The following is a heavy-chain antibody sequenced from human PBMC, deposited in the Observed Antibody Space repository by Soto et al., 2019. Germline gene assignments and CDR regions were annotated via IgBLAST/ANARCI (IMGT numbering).Heavy chain of an antibody. D-gene: IGHD4-4*01. Sequence: GALRLSGAASVGTVCRYSMNWVRQATGKGLEWVSYISSSSSTIYYADSVKGRFTISRDNAKNSLYLQMNSLRAEDTAVYYCARDPRGYSNYPPFDPWRQGTLVTVSS. CDR3: ARDPRGYSNYPPFDP. CDR1: VGTVCRYS. V-gene: IGHV3-48*01. CDR2: ISSSSSTI. J-gene: IGHJ5*02.